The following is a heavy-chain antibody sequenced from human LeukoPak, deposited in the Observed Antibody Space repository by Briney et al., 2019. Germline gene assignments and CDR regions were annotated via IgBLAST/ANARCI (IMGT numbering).Heavy chain of an antibody. Sequence: SETLSLTCTVSGGSISSYYWSWIRQPPGKGLEWIGYIYYSGSTNYNPSLKSRVTISVDTSKNQFSLKLSSVTAADTAVYYCARDGRAAVAGRPSLYYYYGMDVWGQGTTVTVSS. CDR2: IYYSGST. CDR3: ARDGRAAVAGRPSLYYYYGMDV. CDR1: GGSISSYY. D-gene: IGHD6-19*01. V-gene: IGHV4-59*01. J-gene: IGHJ6*02.